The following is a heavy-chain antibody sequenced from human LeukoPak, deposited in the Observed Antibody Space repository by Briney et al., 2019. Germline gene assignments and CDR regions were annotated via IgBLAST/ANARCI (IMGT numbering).Heavy chain of an antibody. CDR2: ISYDVSKT. V-gene: IGHV3-30*18. D-gene: IGHD4-17*01. CDR3: AKTTDNYYYYYMDV. J-gene: IGHJ6*03. CDR1: GFTFSSYS. Sequence: PGGSLRLSCAASGFTFSSYSMNWVRQAPGTGLEWVAVISYDVSKTYYADSVKGRFTISRDNAKNSLYLQMDSLRAEDTAVYYCAKTTDNYYYYYMDVWGKGTTVTVSS.